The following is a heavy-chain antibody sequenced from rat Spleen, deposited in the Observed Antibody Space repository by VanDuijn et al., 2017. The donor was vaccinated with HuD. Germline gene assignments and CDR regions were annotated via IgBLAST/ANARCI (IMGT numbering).Heavy chain of an antibody. V-gene: IGHV3-1*01. D-gene: IGHD1-11*01. CDR1: GDSISSNF. J-gene: IGHJ4*01. Sequence: EVQLQESGPGLVKPSQSLSLTCSVTGDSISSNFWGWIRKFPGNKMEWIGHISYSGSTSYNPSLKSRVSITRDTSKNQFFLQLNSVTTEDTATYYCAREGGFGVMDAWGQGASVTVSS. CDR2: ISYSGST. CDR3: AREGGFGVMDA.